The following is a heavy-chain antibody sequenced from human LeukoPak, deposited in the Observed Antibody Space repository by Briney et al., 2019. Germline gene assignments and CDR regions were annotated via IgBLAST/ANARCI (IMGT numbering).Heavy chain of an antibody. V-gene: IGHV4-34*01. J-gene: IGHJ6*03. Sequence: SETLSLTCAVYGGSFSGYYWSWVRQPPGKGLEWIGEINHSGSTNYNPSLTSRGNISVETSKKQFSRKLSSVTAADTAVYYCARGEYSSSWYSGGGRYYYYYYMDVWGKGTTVTISS. CDR3: ARGEYSSSWYSGGGRYYYYYYMDV. D-gene: IGHD6-13*01. CDR1: GGSFSGYY. CDR2: INHSGST.